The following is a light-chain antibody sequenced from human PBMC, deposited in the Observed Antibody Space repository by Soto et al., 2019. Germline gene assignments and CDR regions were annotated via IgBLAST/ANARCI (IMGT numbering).Light chain of an antibody. J-gene: IGLJ2*01. CDR2: SNN. CDR3: ATWDDRLSVVL. Sequence: QSVVTQPHSASGTPGQRVTVSCSGSSSNIGNNIVNWYQQLPGTAPKLLIYSNNQRPSGVPDRFSGSKSGTSASLAISGLQSEDEADYYCATWDDRLSVVLFGGGTKLTVL. V-gene: IGLV1-44*01. CDR1: SSNIGNNI.